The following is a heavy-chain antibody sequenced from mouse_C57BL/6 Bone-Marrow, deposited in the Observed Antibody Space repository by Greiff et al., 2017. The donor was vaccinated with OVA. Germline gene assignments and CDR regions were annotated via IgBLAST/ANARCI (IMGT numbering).Heavy chain of an antibody. CDR1: GYTFTSYW. CDR2: IDPSDSYT. Sequence: VQLQQPGAELVMPGASVKLSCKASGYTFTSYWMHWVKQRPGQGLEWIGEIDPSDSYTNYNQKFKGKSTLTVDKSSSTAYMQLSSLTSEDSAVYYCASYYGSSYPYWYFDVWGTGTTVTVSS. D-gene: IGHD1-1*01. V-gene: IGHV1-69*01. CDR3: ASYYGSSYPYWYFDV. J-gene: IGHJ1*03.